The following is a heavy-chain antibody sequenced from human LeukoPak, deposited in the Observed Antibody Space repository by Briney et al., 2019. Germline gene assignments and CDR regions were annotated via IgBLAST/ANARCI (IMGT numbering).Heavy chain of an antibody. Sequence: SETLSLTCAVSGGSISSSNWWSWVRQPPGKGLEWIGEIYHSGSTNYNPSLKSRVTISVDKSKNQFSLKLSSVTAADTAVYYCARCSYYYDSSGYHDAFDIWGQGTMVTVSS. CDR3: ARCSYYYDSSGYHDAFDI. CDR2: IYHSGST. J-gene: IGHJ3*02. V-gene: IGHV4-4*02. D-gene: IGHD3-22*01. CDR1: GGSISSSNW.